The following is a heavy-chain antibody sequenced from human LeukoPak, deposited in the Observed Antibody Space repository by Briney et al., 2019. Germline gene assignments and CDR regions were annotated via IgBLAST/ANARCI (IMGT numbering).Heavy chain of an antibody. CDR3: ARVLWSGEYSSSSGDY. J-gene: IGHJ4*02. D-gene: IGHD6-6*01. CDR1: GYTFTGYY. CDR2: INPNSGGT. Sequence: ASVKVCCKASGYTFTGYYMHWVRQAPGQGLEWMGWINPNSGGTNYAQKFQGRVTMTRDTSISTAYMELSRLRSDDTAVYYCARVLWSGEYSSSSGDYWGQGTLVTVSS. V-gene: IGHV1-2*02.